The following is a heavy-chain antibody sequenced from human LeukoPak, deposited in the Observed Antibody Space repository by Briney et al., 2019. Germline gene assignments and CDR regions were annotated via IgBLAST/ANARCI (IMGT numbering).Heavy chain of an antibody. V-gene: IGHV3-15*01. D-gene: IGHD3-10*01. J-gene: IGHJ6*03. Sequence: PGGSLRLSCAASGFTFGNAWMSWVRQAPGKGLEWVGRIKSKTDGGTTDYAAPVKGRFTISRDDSKNTLYLQMNSLKTEDTAVYYCTTDSVSVVRGVIIYYYMDVWGKGTTVTISS. CDR3: TTDSVSVVRGVIIYYYMDV. CDR2: IKSKTDGGTT. CDR1: GFTFGNAW.